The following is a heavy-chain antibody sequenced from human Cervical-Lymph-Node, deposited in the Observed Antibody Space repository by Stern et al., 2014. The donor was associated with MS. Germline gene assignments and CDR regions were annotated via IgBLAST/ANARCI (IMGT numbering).Heavy chain of an antibody. J-gene: IGHJ6*02. D-gene: IGHD6-13*01. CDR1: GFTFSSYG. V-gene: IGHV3-30*18. CDR2: ISYDGSNK. Sequence: VQLVESGGGVVQPGRSLRLSCAASGFTFSSYGMHWVRQAPGKGLEWVAVISYDGSNKYYADSVKGRFTISRDNSKTTLYLQMNSLRAEDTAVYYCAKRFGYSSSWYRGGYYYYGMDVWGQGTTVTVSS. CDR3: AKRFGYSSSWYRGGYYYYGMDV.